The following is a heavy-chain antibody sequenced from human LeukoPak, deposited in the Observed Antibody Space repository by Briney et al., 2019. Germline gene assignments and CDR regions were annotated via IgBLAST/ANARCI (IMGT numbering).Heavy chain of an antibody. CDR1: GFSFSNYP. Sequence: GGSLRLSCAASGFSFSNYPMHWVRQAPGKGLEWVAVIANDGKDKHNADSVKGRFTISRDNPKNTLYLQMNSLRAEGTAMYYCARDLTIAAANYYFDNWGQGTLVAVSS. D-gene: IGHD6-13*01. V-gene: IGHV3-30*04. CDR2: IANDGKDK. CDR3: ARDLTIAAANYYFDN. J-gene: IGHJ4*02.